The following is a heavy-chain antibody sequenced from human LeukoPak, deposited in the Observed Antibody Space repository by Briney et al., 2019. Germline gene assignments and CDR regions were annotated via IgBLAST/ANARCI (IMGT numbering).Heavy chain of an antibody. Sequence: GGSLRLSCAASGFSFSTYWMSWVRQTPEKGLEFVANIDQGGSVRNYMDSLKGRCTISRDNAKKSLYLEINSLRADDTAVYYCARDPESSSFDLWGRGTLVTVSS. V-gene: IGHV3-7*01. J-gene: IGHJ4*02. D-gene: IGHD6-13*01. CDR3: ARDPESSSFDL. CDR1: GFSFSTYW. CDR2: IDQGGSVR.